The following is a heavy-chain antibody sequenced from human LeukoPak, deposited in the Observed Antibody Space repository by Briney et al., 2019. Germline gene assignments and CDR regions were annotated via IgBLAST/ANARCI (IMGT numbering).Heavy chain of an antibody. D-gene: IGHD3-22*01. Sequence: PGGSLRLSCAASGFTFSSYEMNWVRQAPGKGLEWVSYISSSGSAIYYAVSVKGRFTISRDNAKNTLYLQMNSMRAEDTAVYYCAELGITMIEGVWGKGTTVTISS. V-gene: IGHV3-48*03. CDR2: ISSSGSAI. J-gene: IGHJ6*04. CDR3: AELGITMIEGV. CDR1: GFTFSSYE.